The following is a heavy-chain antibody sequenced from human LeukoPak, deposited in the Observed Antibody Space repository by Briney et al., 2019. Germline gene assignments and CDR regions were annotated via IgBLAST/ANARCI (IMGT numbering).Heavy chain of an antibody. V-gene: IGHV1-46*01. J-gene: IGHJ4*02. D-gene: IGHD2-2*01. CDR3: AREPPESYHFDY. CDR2: IKVSSGRT. Sequence: GASVRVSCKVSGYTFSDFYVHWVRQAPGQGLEWIGIIKVSSGRTDYAQKFQGRVTMTRDMSTSTVYMELTNLRSGDTAMYYCAREPPESYHFDYWGQGTLVTVSS. CDR1: GYTFSDFY.